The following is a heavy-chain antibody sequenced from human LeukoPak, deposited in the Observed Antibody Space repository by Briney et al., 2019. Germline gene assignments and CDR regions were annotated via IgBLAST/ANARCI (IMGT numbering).Heavy chain of an antibody. D-gene: IGHD3-22*01. V-gene: IGHV4-39*01. CDR1: GCSISSSSYY. Sequence: SETLSLTCTVSGCSISSSSYYWGWIRQPPGKGLEWIGSIYYSGSTYYNPSLKSRVTISVDTSKNQFSLKLSSVTAADTAVYYCAREGGYDSSGYYYSPDHAFDIWGQGTMVTVSS. CDR2: IYYSGST. CDR3: AREGGYDSSGYYYSPDHAFDI. J-gene: IGHJ3*02.